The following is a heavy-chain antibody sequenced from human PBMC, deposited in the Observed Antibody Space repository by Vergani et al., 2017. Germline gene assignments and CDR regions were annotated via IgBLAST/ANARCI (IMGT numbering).Heavy chain of an antibody. Sequence: QVKLEESGGGVVQPGRSLRLSCAASGFSFGHYAMHWVRQAPGKGLEWVGVISYDGTEKKYADSVNGRFTISRDNSKKMMSLQMNSLRVEDTAVYYCARGGKGIIMVVPSTHLWGQGTQVSVS. D-gene: IGHD2-15*01. J-gene: IGHJ4*02. CDR3: ARGGKGIIMVVPSTHL. CDR2: ISYDGTEK. CDR1: GFSFGHYA. V-gene: IGHV3-30-3*01.